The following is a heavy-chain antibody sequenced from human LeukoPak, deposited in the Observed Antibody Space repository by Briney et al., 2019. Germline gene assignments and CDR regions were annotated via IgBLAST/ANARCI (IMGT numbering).Heavy chain of an antibody. CDR1: GFIFSSYA. D-gene: IGHD3-10*01. J-gene: IGHJ4*02. CDR2: ISDDGSNM. V-gene: IGHV3-30*14. Sequence: AGGSLRLSCAASGFIFSSYAMHWVRQAPGKGLEWVAVISDDGSNMYQADSVKGRSTISRDNSKNTLYLQMGSLRAEDMAVYYCARFIYGSGSYYDYWGQGTLVTVSS. CDR3: ARFIYGSGSYYDY.